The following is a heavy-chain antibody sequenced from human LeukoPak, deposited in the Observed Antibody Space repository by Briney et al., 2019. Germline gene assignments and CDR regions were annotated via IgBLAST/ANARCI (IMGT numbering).Heavy chain of an antibody. CDR1: GFTFSSYS. J-gene: IGHJ4*02. D-gene: IGHD6-13*01. V-gene: IGHV3-21*01. Sequence: GGSLRLSCAASGFTFSSYSMTWVRQAPGKGLEWVSSISSSSSYIYYADSVKGRFTISRDNAKNSLYLQMNSLRAEDTAVYYCARVGAAAADYWGQGTLVTVSS. CDR2: ISSSSSYI. CDR3: ARVGAAAADY.